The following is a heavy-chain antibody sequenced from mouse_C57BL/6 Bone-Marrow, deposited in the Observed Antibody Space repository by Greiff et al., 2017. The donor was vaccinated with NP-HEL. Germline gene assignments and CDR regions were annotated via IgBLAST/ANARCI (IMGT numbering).Heavy chain of an antibody. Sequence: EVQLQQSGGDLVKPGGSLKLSCAASGFTFSSYGMSWVRQTPDKRLEWVATISSGGSYTYYPDSVKGRFTISRDNAKNTLYLQMSSRKSEDTAMYYCARHHRGDAMDYGGQGNSVTVAS. V-gene: IGHV5-6*01. CDR2: ISSGGSYT. CDR3: ARHHRGDAMDY. CDR1: GFTFSSYG. J-gene: IGHJ4*01.